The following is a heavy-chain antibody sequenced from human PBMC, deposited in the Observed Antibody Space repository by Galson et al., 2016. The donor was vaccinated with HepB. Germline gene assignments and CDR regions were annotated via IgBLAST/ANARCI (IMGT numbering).Heavy chain of an antibody. CDR3: ARGVITGVDYFDY. V-gene: IGHV3-7*03. Sequence: SLRLSCAASGFTFSSYWMTWVRQAPGKGLEWVANIKPDGSEYYVDSLKGRFTTSRDNARNSLFLQMNSLRAEDTAVYYCARGVITGVDYFDYWGQGTLVTVSS. J-gene: IGHJ4*02. D-gene: IGHD7-27*01. CDR2: IKPDGSE. CDR1: GFTFSSYW.